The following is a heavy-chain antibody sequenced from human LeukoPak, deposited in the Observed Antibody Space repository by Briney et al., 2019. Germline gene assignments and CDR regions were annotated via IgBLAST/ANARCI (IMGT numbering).Heavy chain of an antibody. Sequence: SETLSLTCTVSGGSISNRTYYWGWIRQPPGKGLEWIGYIYQTVITYYNPSLKSRVTISVDTSKNQFSLKLSSVTAADTAVYYCASYIAAAGSDYFDYWGQGTLVTVSS. V-gene: IGHV4-39*07. CDR1: GGSISNRTYY. D-gene: IGHD6-13*01. CDR3: ASYIAAAGSDYFDY. J-gene: IGHJ4*02. CDR2: IYQTVIT.